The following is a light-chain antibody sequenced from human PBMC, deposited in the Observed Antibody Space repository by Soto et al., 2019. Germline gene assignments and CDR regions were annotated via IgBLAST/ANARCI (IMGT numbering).Light chain of an antibody. CDR2: DVN. CDR1: SSDIGAYNF. CDR3: TSWTTSTTMI. J-gene: IGLJ2*01. V-gene: IGLV2-14*03. Sequence: QSVLTQPPSASGTPGQRVTISYTGTSSDIGAYNFVSWYQQHPGKSPKLMLYDVNIRPSGVSNRFSGSKSGNTASLTISGLEAEDEADYYCTSWTTSTTMIFGGGTQLTVL.